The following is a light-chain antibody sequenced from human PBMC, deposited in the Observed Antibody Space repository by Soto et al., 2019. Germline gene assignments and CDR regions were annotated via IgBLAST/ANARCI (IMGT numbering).Light chain of an antibody. CDR2: WAS. Sequence: DIVMTQSPDSLAVSLGERATINCKSSQSVLLTANHKNCLAWFQQKPGHPPKLLIYWASIRESGVPDRFSGGGSGTDFTLTIKMVQGEDAAVYYCQKHYKPQTFGQRTKV. CDR1: QSVLLTANHKNC. J-gene: IGKJ1*01. CDR3: QKHYKPQT. V-gene: IGKV4-1*01.